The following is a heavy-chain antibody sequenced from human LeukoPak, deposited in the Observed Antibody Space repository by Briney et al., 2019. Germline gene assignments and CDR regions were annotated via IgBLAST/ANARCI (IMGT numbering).Heavy chain of an antibody. CDR1: AYTFTISG. CDR3: AVRLEGAAAANDPSYLDF. Sequence: EASVKVSCKASAYTFTISGINWVRQAPGHGLEWMGWISAYNGDTNYAQNLQGRVTMTTDTSTNTAYMEMKSLTSDDTAVYFCAVRLEGAAAANDPSYLDFWGQGTLVTVSS. CDR2: ISAYNGDT. V-gene: IGHV1-18*01. J-gene: IGHJ4*02. D-gene: IGHD6-13*01.